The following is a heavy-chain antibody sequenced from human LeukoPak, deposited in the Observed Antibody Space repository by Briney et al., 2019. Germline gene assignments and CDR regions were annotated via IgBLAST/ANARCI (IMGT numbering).Heavy chain of an antibody. CDR1: GFPFSSYT. V-gene: IGHV3-21*01. D-gene: IGHD3-3*01. CDR3: ARVDFWSSHYYIDV. CDR2: FSSSTTYI. Sequence: PGRSLRLSCAASGFPFSSYTMSWVRQAPEKGLEWVSSFSSSTTYIYYADSVKGRFIISRDNAKNSLYLQMNSLRAEDTAVYYCARVDFWSSHYYIDVWGKGTTVTVSS. J-gene: IGHJ6*03.